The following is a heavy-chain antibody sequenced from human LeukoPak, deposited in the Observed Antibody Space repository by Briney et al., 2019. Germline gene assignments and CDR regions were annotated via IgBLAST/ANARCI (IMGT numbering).Heavy chain of an antibody. CDR3: AMPKGGVGDYQSFDY. V-gene: IGHV3-30*04. CDR1: GFTFSSYA. Sequence: GGSLRLSCAASGFTFSSYAMHWVRQAPGKGLEWVAVISYDGSNKYYADSVKGRFTISRDNSENTLFMQMNSLRAEDTAVYYCAMPKGGVGDYQSFDYWGQGTLVTVSS. CDR2: ISYDGSNK. D-gene: IGHD4-17*01. J-gene: IGHJ4*02.